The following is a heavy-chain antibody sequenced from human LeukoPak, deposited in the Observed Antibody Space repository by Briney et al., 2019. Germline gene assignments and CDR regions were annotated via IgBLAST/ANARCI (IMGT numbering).Heavy chain of an antibody. D-gene: IGHD3-10*01. CDR3: ARATPTMVRGVINY. J-gene: IGHJ4*02. Sequence: GGSLRLSCAASGFTFSSYAMSWVRQAPGKGLEWVSAISGSGGSTYYADSVKGRFTISRDNAKNALYLQMNSLGAEDTAVYYCARATPTMVRGVINYWGQGTLVTVSS. CDR1: GFTFSSYA. CDR2: ISGSGGST. V-gene: IGHV3-23*01.